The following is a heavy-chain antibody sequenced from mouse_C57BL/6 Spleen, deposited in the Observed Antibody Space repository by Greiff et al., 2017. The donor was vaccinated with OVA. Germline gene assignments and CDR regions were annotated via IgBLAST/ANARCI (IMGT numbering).Heavy chain of an antibody. CDR3: AGFAY. CDR1: GFTFSNYW. J-gene: IGHJ3*01. V-gene: IGHV6-3*01. CDR2: IRLKSDNYET. Sequence: EVKVEESGGGLVQPGGSMKLSCVASGFTFSNYWMNWVRQSPEKGLEWVAQIRLKSDNYETHYAESVKGRFTISRDDSKSSVYLQMNNLRAEDTGIYYCAGFAYWGQGTLVTVSA.